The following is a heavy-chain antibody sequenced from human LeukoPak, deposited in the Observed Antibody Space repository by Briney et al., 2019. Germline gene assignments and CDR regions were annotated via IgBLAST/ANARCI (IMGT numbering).Heavy chain of an antibody. CDR1: GFTVSSNY. V-gene: IGHV3-53*01. CDR2: IYSGGST. J-gene: IGHJ4*02. Sequence: GGSLRLSCAASGFTVSSNYMSWVRQAPGKGLEWVSVIYSGGSTYYADSVKGRFTISRDNSKNTLYLQMNSLRAEDTAVYYCARDEGDYSSGWYFDYWGQGTRVTVSS. CDR3: ARDEGDYSSGWYFDY. D-gene: IGHD6-19*01.